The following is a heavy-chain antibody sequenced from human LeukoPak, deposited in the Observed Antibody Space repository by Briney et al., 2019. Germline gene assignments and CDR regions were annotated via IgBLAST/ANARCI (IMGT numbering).Heavy chain of an antibody. CDR1: GFTFSSYA. CDR2: ISGSGGST. J-gene: IGHJ4*02. D-gene: IGHD2/OR15-2a*01. V-gene: IGHV3-23*01. CDR3: AKDFLFPGDYFDY. Sequence: PGGSLRLSCAASGFTFSSYAMRWVRQAPGKGLEWVSAISGSGGSTYYADSVKGRFTISRDNSKNTLYLQMNSLRAEDTAVYYCAKDFLFPGDYFDYWGQGTLVTVSS.